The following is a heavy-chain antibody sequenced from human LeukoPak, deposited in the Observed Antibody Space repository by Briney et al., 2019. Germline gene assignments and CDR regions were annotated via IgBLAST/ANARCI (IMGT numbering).Heavy chain of an antibody. CDR2: ISSSGSTI. CDR1: GFTFSAYY. J-gene: IGHJ4*02. D-gene: IGHD1-26*01. Sequence: PGGSLRLSCAASGFTFSAYYMSWIRQAPGKGLEWVSYISSSGSTIYYADSVKGRFTISRDNAKNSLYLQMNSLRAEDTAVHYCARISRSRNYFDYWGQGTLVTVSS. V-gene: IGHV3-11*01. CDR3: ARISRSRNYFDY.